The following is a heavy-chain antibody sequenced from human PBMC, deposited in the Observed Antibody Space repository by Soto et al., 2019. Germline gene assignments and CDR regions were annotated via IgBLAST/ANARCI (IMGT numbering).Heavy chain of an antibody. D-gene: IGHD3-16*01. CDR2: INHSGST. CDR3: ARVRESGSYGYYFDY. Sequence: SETLSLTFGVYGGSFSGYDWSWICQSPGKGLEWIGEINHSGSTNYNPSLKSRVTISVDTSKNQFSLKLSSVTAADTAVYYCARVRESGSYGYYFDYWGQGSLVTVSS. CDR1: GGSFSGYD. J-gene: IGHJ4*02. V-gene: IGHV4-34*01.